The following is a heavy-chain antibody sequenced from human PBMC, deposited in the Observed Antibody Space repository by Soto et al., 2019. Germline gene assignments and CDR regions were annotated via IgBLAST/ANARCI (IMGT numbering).Heavy chain of an antibody. J-gene: IGHJ4*02. CDR3: AKSSRITLVRGVTDY. Sequence: PGGSLRLSCAVSVITFSGKKYITWVRQAPGKGLEWVSALYSTFGTYYADSVKGRFTISRDNSKNTLYLQMKSLRAEDTAIYYCAKSSRITLVRGVTDYWGQGTLVTVSS. D-gene: IGHD3-10*01. CDR2: LYSTFGT. CDR1: VITFSGKKY. V-gene: IGHV3-53*01.